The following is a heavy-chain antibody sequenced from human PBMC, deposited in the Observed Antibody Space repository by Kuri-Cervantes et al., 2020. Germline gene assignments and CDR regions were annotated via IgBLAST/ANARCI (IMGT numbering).Heavy chain of an antibody. J-gene: IGHJ5*02. CDR2: INTNTGNP. V-gene: IGHV7-4-1*02. Sequence: ASVKVSCKASGYTFTSYAMNWVRQAPGQGLGWMGRINTNTGNPIYAQGFTGRFVFSLDTSVSTTYLQINSLTAEDTAVYYCAKWGSVSSWSRTWGQGTLVTVSS. D-gene: IGHD6-13*01. CDR1: GYTFTSYA. CDR3: AKWGSVSSWSRT.